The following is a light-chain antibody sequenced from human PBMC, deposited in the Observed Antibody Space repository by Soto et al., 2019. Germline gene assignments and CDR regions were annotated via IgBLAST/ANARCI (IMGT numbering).Light chain of an antibody. Sequence: ALTQPASVSGSPGQSITISCTGTSSDVGSYNLVSWYQQHPGKAPKLMIYEVSKRPSGVSNRFSGSKSGNTASLTISGLQAEDEADYYCCSYAGSSTHYVFGTGTEVTVL. CDR1: SSDVGSYNL. CDR2: EVS. CDR3: CSYAGSSTHYV. V-gene: IGLV2-23*02. J-gene: IGLJ1*01.